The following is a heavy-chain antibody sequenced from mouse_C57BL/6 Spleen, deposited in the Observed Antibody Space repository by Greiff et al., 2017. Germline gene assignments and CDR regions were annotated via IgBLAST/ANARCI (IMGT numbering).Heavy chain of an antibody. D-gene: IGHD1-1*01. V-gene: IGHV1-52*01. J-gene: IGHJ2*01. CDR3: ARGNYYGSSYPFDY. Sequence: QVQLQQPGAELVGPGSSVKLSCKASGYTFTSYWMHWVKQRPIQGLEWIGNIDPSDSEPHYNQKFKDKATLTVDKSSSTAYMQLSSLTSEDSAVYYCARGNYYGSSYPFDYWGQGTTLTVSS. CDR2: IDPSDSEP. CDR1: GYTFTSYW.